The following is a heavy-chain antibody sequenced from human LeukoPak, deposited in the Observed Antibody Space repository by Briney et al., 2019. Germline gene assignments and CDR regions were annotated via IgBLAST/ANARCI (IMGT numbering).Heavy chain of an antibody. V-gene: IGHV4-38-2*02. Sequence: PSETLSLTCAVSGYSISSGYYWGWIRQPPGKGLEWIGSIYHSGSTNYNPSLKSRVTISVDTSKNQFSLKLSSVTAADTAVYYCARDAQKSPYFDYWGQGTLVTVSS. J-gene: IGHJ4*02. CDR1: GYSISSGYY. CDR2: IYHSGST. CDR3: ARDAQKSPYFDY.